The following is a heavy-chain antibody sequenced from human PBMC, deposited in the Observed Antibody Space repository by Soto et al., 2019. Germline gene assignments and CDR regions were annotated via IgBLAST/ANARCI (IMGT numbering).Heavy chain of an antibody. CDR2: ISTGGISI. J-gene: IGHJ4*02. V-gene: IGHV3-11*01. CDR1: GLTFNEYY. D-gene: IGHD3-22*01. Sequence: GGSLRLSCAVSGLTFNEYYMSWVRQAPGKGLEWIAYISTGGISIYYGDSVKGRFTISRDNAKNSLFLQMTDLRVEDTAVYYCAKDAGDYESSGYYYFDYWGQGTVVTVSS. CDR3: AKDAGDYESSGYYYFDY.